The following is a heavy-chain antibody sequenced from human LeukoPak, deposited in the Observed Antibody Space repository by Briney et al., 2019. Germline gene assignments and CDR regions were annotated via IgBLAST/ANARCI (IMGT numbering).Heavy chain of an antibody. V-gene: IGHV1-24*01. CDR3: ATAGDTVNGGECFDY. D-gene: IGHD3-16*01. J-gene: IGHJ4*02. CDR2: FDPEDGET. CDR1: GYTLTELS. Sequence: ASVKVSCKVSGYTLTELSMHWVRQAPGKGLEWMGGFDPEDGETIYAQKFQGRVTMTEDTSTDTAYMELSSLRSEDTAVYYCATAGDTVNGGECFDYWGQGTLVTVSS.